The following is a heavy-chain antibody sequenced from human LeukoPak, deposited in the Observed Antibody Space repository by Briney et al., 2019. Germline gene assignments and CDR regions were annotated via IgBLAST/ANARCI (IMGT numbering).Heavy chain of an antibody. J-gene: IGHJ3*02. CDR3: ARDLYSGYDWVGLNI. V-gene: IGHV4-34*01. D-gene: IGHD5-12*01. Sequence: PSETLSLTCAVYGGSFSGYYWSWIRQPPGKGLEWIGEINHSGSTNYNPSLKSRVTISVDTSKNQFSLKLSSVTAADTAVYYCARDLYSGYDWVGLNIWGQGTVVTVSS. CDR1: GGSFSGYY. CDR2: INHSGST.